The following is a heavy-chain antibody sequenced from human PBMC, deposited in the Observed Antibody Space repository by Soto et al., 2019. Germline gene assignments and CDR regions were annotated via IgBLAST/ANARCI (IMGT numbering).Heavy chain of an antibody. CDR3: AREGTGGNSYYCYGMDV. CDR2: IIPIFGTA. D-gene: IGHD2-21*02. CDR1: GGTFSSYA. J-gene: IGHJ6*02. Sequence: QVQLVQSGAEVKKPGSSVKVSCKASGGTFSSYAISWVRQAPGQGLEWMGGIIPIFGTANYAQKFQGRVTITADESTSTAYMELSSLRSEDTAVYYCAREGTGGNSYYCYGMDVWGQGTTVTVSS. V-gene: IGHV1-69*01.